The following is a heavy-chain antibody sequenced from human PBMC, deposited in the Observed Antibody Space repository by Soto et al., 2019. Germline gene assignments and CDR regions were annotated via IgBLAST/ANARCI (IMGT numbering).Heavy chain of an antibody. CDR2: MHSSGST. CDR3: AILTKPTAVTSAFRGGYGLDV. CDR1: GGTVSSGNYF. V-gene: IGHV4-61*01. D-gene: IGHD4-17*01. Sequence: SETLSLTCTVSGGTVSSGNYFWSWIRQPPGKGLEWIGYMHSSGSTNYNPSLKSRVTISVDTSRNQFSLKLTSVTAGDTAVYYCAILTKPTAVTSAFRGGYGLDVWGQGTTVTVPS. J-gene: IGHJ6*02.